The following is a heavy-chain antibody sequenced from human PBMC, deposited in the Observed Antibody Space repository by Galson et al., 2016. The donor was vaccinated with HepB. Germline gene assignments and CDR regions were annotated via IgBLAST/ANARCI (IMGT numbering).Heavy chain of an antibody. D-gene: IGHD3-22*01. Sequence: ETLSLTCTVSGDSINDYYWSWIRQPPGKGLEWLGYIYYSGSTHYNPSLKSRVTISVDTSNNQSSLKLTSVAAADTAVYYCARVDSSGSNNWLDPWGPGTLVTVSS. V-gene: IGHV4-59*01. CDR3: ARVDSSGSNNWLDP. J-gene: IGHJ5*02. CDR1: GDSINDYY. CDR2: IYYSGST.